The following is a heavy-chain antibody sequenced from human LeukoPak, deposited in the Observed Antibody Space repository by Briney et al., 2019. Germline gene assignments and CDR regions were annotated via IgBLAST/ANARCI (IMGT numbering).Heavy chain of an antibody. CDR3: ARGLYNTYYYMDV. CDR1: GGSISSGSYY. V-gene: IGHV4-61*02. J-gene: IGHJ6*03. D-gene: IGHD2-2*02. Sequence: SETLSLTCIVSGGSISSGSYYWSWIRQPAGKGLEWIGRIYTSGSTNYNPSLKSRVAMSVDTSKNQFSLDLSSVTAADTAVYYCARGLYNTYYYMDVWGKGATVTVSS. CDR2: IYTSGST.